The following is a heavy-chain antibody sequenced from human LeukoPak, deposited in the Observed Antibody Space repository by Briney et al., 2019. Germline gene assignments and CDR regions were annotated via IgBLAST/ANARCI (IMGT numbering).Heavy chain of an antibody. J-gene: IGHJ2*01. CDR1: GFTFSSYS. Sequence: PGGSLRLSCAASGFTFSSYSMNWVRQAPGSGLEWVSGITGSGGSTYYADSVKGRFTISRDNSKNTLYLQMNSLRAEDTAVYYCAKGNWGERLDWYFDLWGRGTLVTVSS. CDR3: AKGNWGERLDWYFDL. D-gene: IGHD1-26*01. CDR2: ITGSGGST. V-gene: IGHV3-23*01.